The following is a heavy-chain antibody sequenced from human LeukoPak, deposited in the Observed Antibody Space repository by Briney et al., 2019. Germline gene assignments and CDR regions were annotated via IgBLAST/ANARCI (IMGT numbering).Heavy chain of an antibody. CDR3: AKSGAGYSSGIGYDY. CDR1: GFTFSSYA. V-gene: IGHV3-23*01. D-gene: IGHD6-19*01. CDR2: ISGSGGST. J-gene: IGHJ4*02. Sequence: GGSPRLSCAASGFTFSSYAMSWVRQAPGKGLEWVSAISGSGGSTYYADSVKGRFTISRDNSKNTLYLQMNSLRAEDTAVYYCAKSGAGYSSGIGYDYWGQGTLVTVSS.